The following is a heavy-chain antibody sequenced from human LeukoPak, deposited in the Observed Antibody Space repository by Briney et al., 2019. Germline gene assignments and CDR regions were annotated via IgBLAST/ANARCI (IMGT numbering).Heavy chain of an antibody. V-gene: IGHV3-15*04. CDR1: GFTFSNAW. J-gene: IGHJ6*02. D-gene: IGHD1-1*01. CDR2: IESKTDGGTT. CDR3: TTAGGTWNYYYYAMDV. Sequence: GGSLRLSCAASGFTFSNAWMSWVRQAPGKGLEWVGRIESKTDGGTTDYAAPMKGRFTISRDDSKNTLYLQMNSLKTEDTAVYYCTTAGGTWNYYYYAMDVWGQGTTVTVSS.